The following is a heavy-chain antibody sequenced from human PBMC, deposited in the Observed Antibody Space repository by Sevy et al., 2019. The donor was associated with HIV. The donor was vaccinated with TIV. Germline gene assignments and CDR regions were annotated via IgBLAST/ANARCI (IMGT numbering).Heavy chain of an antibody. CDR3: TIDPVQFI. CDR1: GFTFSNVW. V-gene: IGHV3-15*01. J-gene: IGHJ4*02. D-gene: IGHD6-6*01. Sequence: GGSLRLSCVASGFTFSNVWMSWVRQAPGKGPEWVGRIRSKTDGGTTDYAAPVKGRFTISRDDSKNTLDLQMSGLKTEDTAIYYCTIDPVQFIWGRGTLVTVSS. CDR2: IRSKTDGGTT.